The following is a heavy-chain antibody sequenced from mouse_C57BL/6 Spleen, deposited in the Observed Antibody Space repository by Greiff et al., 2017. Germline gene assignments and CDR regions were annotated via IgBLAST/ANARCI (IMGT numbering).Heavy chain of an antibody. J-gene: IGHJ2*01. V-gene: IGHV1-59*01. D-gene: IGHD2-3*01. CDR3: ARWLLLFDY. CDR1: GYTFTSYW. CDR2: IDPSDSYT. Sequence: QVQLKQPGAELVRPGTSVKLSCKASGYTFTSYWMHWVKQRPGQGLEWIGVIDPSDSYTTYNQKFKGKATLTVDTSSSTAYMQLSSLTSEDSAVYYCARWLLLFDYWGQGTTLTVSS.